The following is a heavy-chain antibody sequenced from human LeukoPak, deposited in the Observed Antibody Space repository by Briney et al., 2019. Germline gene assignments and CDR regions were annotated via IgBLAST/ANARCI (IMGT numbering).Heavy chain of an antibody. V-gene: IGHV3-23*01. J-gene: IGHJ4*02. CDR2: ISGSGGSA. CDR3: ASTLRYFDWLFGEFDC. CDR1: GFTFSSYA. Sequence: PGGSLRLSCAASGFTFSSYAMSWVRQAPGKGLEWVSAISGSGGSAYYADSVKGRFTISRDNSKNTLYLQMNSLRAEDTAVYYCASTLRYFDWLFGEFDCWGQGTLVTVSS. D-gene: IGHD3-9*01.